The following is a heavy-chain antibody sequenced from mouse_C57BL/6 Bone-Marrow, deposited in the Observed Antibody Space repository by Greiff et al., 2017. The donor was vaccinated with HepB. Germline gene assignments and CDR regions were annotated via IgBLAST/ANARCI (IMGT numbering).Heavy chain of an antibody. V-gene: IGHV5-16*01. Sequence: VQLKESEGGLVQPGSSMKLSCTASGFTFSDYYMAWVRQVPEKGLEWVANINYDGSSTYYLDSLKSRFIISRDNAKNILYLQMSSLKSEDTATYYGARGDYGSSDPYFDYWGQGTTLTVSA. CDR2: INYDGSST. CDR3: ARGDYGSSDPYFDY. CDR1: GFTFSDYY. D-gene: IGHD1-1*01. J-gene: IGHJ2*01.